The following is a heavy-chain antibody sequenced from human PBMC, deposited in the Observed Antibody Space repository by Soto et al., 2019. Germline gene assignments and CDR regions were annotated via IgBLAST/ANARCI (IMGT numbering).Heavy chain of an antibody. J-gene: IGHJ4*02. CDR2: VSGSGGST. CDR1: GFTFNSYA. V-gene: IGHV3-23*01. CDR3: ARDGIAVAGTVDY. Sequence: GGSLRLSCEASGFTFNSYAMTWVRQAPGKGLEWVSTVSGSGGSTYYADSVKGRFTISRDNSKNTMYLQMNSLRADDTAVYYCARDGIAVAGTVDYWGQGTLVTVSS. D-gene: IGHD6-19*01.